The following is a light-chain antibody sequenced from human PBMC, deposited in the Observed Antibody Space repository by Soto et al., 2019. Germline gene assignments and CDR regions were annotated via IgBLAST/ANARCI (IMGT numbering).Light chain of an antibody. Sequence: TQFPATLSVSAGEGATLSCRASQNINTLLAWYQQRPGQSPGLLFYRASIRATGVPGRFSGSGSGTEFTLAISSLQSEDFAVYYCQQYNNWPITFGQGTRLEIK. CDR2: RAS. CDR3: QQYNNWPIT. V-gene: IGKV3-15*01. J-gene: IGKJ5*01. CDR1: QNINTL.